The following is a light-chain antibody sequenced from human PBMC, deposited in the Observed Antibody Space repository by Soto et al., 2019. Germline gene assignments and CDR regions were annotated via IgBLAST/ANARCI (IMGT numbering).Light chain of an antibody. J-gene: IGKJ5*01. CDR2: TAS. Sequence: DIQLTQSPSFLSASVGDRVTISCRASQDITNFLAWYQQKPGKAPKLLIFTASTWQSGVPSRFSGSGSGTEFTLTISGLQHEDFATYYCQQFDSYPITFGQGTRLEIK. CDR3: QQFDSYPIT. V-gene: IGKV1-9*01. CDR1: QDITNF.